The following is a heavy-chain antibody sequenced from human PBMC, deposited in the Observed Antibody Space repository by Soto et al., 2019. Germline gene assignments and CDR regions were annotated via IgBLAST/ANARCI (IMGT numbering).Heavy chain of an antibody. CDR3: AKDGRDCSGGSCFHYYYYGMDV. D-gene: IGHD2-15*01. J-gene: IGHJ6*02. V-gene: IGHV3-23*01. Sequence: GGSVRLSCAASVFTFSGGAMSWVHQAPGKGLEWVSAISGSGGSTYYADSVKGRFTISRDNSKNTLYLQMNSLRDEDTAVYYCAKDGRDCSGGSCFHYYYYGMDVWGQGTTVTVSS. CDR2: ISGSGGST. CDR1: VFTFSGGA.